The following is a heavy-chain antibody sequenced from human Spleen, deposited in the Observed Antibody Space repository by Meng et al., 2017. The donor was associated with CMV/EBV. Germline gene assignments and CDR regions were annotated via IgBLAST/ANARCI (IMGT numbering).Heavy chain of an antibody. V-gene: IGHV3-7*01. J-gene: IGHJ4*02. Sequence: PGFTFSGYWMCWVRPAPGWGLAWVATLKPDGSETFYVDSVKGRFTISRDNAKGSLSLQMNSLRAEDTAVYYCARRDYGGKRYYFDYWGQGTLVTVSS. CDR3: ARRDYGGKRYYFDY. CDR2: LKPDGSET. D-gene: IGHD4-23*01. CDR1: GFTFSGYW.